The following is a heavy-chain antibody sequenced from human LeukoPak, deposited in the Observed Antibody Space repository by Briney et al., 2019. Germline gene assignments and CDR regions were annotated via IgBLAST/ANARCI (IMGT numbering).Heavy chain of an antibody. Sequence: ASVKVSCKASGYTFTGYYMHWVRQAPGQGLEWMGWINPNSGGTNYAQKFQGRVTMTRDTSISTAYMELSRLRSDDTAVYYCAREGDYVWGSYRYYYMDVWGKGTTVTVSS. CDR2: INPNSGGT. D-gene: IGHD3-16*02. CDR3: AREGDYVWGSYRYYYMDV. J-gene: IGHJ6*03. CDR1: GYTFTGYY. V-gene: IGHV1-2*02.